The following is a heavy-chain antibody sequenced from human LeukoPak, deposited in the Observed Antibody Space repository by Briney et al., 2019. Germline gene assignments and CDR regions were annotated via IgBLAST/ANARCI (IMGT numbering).Heavy chain of an antibody. Sequence: GGPLRLSCAASGFTFSKMNWVRQAPGKGLEWVSYISSSGSTIYYADSVKGRFTISRDNAKNSLYLQMNSLRAEDTAVYYCARDQAMVRGVITVDYWGQGTLVTVSS. CDR1: GFTFSK. CDR3: ARDQAMVRGVITVDY. V-gene: IGHV3-48*03. CDR2: ISSSGSTI. J-gene: IGHJ4*02. D-gene: IGHD3-10*01.